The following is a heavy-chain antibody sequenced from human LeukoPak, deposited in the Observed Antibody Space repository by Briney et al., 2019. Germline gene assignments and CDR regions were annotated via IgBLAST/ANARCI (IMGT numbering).Heavy chain of an antibody. D-gene: IGHD3-16*02. V-gene: IGHV4-59*01. CDR1: GGSISSYY. CDR3: ARYVWGSYPTFEDY. J-gene: IGHJ4*02. CDR2: IYYSGST. Sequence: SETLSLTCTVSGGSISSYYWSWLRQPPGKGLEWIAYIYYSGSTNYNPSLKSRVTISVDTSKNQFSLKLSSVTAADTAVYYCARYVWGSYPTFEDYWGQGTLVTVSS.